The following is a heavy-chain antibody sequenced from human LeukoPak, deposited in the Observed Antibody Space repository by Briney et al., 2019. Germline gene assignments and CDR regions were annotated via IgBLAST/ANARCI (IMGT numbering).Heavy chain of an antibody. J-gene: IGHJ3*02. CDR2: IRYDGSNK. Sequence: GGSLRLSCAASGFTFSSYGMHWVRQAPGKGLEWVAFIRYDGSNKYYADSVKGRFTISRDNSKNTLYLQMNSLRAEDTAVYCCAKDVALHHAFDIWGQGTMVTVSS. CDR1: GFTFSSYG. V-gene: IGHV3-30*02. CDR3: AKDVALHHAFDI.